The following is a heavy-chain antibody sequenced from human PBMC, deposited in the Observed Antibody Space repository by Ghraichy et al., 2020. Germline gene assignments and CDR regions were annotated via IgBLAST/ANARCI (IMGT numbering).Heavy chain of an antibody. J-gene: IGHJ4*02. CDR3: VRGACGGDGCLDY. D-gene: IGHD2-21*02. Sequence: ASVKVSCKASGYTFTSYYMHWVRQAPGQGLEWMGVINSSGGSTTYAQKFQGRVTMTRDTSASTVYMELSSLRSEDTAVYYCVRGACGGDGCLDYWGQGTLVTVSS. CDR2: INSSGGST. CDR1: GYTFTSYY. V-gene: IGHV1-46*01.